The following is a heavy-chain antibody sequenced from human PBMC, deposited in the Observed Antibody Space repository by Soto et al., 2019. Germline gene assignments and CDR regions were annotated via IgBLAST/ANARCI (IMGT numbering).Heavy chain of an antibody. CDR1: GFTFSSYS. J-gene: IGHJ4*02. CDR3: APGSWND. Sequence: EVQLVESGGGLVQPGGSLRLSCEASGFTFSSYSMNWVRQAPGKGLEWVAYISSSSSTIYYADSVKGGFTISRDNAKNSLYLQINRLRDEDTAVYYFAPGSWNDWGQGTLVTVSS. D-gene: IGHD1-1*01. CDR2: ISSSSSTI. V-gene: IGHV3-48*02.